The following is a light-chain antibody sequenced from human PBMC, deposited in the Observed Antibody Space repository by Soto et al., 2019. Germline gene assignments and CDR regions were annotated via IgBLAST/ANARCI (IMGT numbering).Light chain of an antibody. CDR2: DNT. CDR3: QSYDTSLSGSGV. Sequence: QSVLTQPPSISGAPGQRVTISCTGSSSNIGAGYDVHWYQQFPGAAPKLLIYDNTNRPSGVPDRFSGSKSGTSASLAITGLQAEDEADYYCQSYDTSLSGSGVFGGGTQLTVL. J-gene: IGLJ3*02. V-gene: IGLV1-40*01. CDR1: SSNIGAGYD.